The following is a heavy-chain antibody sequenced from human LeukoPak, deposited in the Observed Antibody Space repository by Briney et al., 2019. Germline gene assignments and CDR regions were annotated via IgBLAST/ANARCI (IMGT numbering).Heavy chain of an antibody. J-gene: IGHJ2*01. V-gene: IGHV4-38-2*01. D-gene: IGHD3-10*01. Sequence: SETLSLTCDVSVDSISSGYYWGWIRQPPGKGREWIGTIYHSGSPYYNPSLQSRVTISEDTSKNQFSLTLNSVPAADTAVYYCARNSTSWSFDLWGRGTLVTVSS. CDR1: VDSISSGYY. CDR3: ARNSTSWSFDL. CDR2: IYHSGSP.